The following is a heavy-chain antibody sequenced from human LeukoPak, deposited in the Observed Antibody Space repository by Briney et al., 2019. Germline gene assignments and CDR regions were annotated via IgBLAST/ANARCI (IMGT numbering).Heavy chain of an antibody. V-gene: IGHV1-18*01. CDR2: ISAFNDNT. Sequence: ASVKVSCKASGYIFNSYGISWVRQAPGQGLEWMGWISAFNDNTNYAQKFQGRVTMTTGTSTNTAYMELRSLGSDDTAVYFCARDPVGANGVFDYWGQGTLVTVSS. CDR3: ARDPVGANGVFDY. J-gene: IGHJ4*02. D-gene: IGHD1-26*01. CDR1: GYIFNSYG.